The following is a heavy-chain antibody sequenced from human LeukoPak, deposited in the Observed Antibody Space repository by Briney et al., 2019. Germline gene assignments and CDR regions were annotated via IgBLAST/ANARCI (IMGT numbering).Heavy chain of an antibody. J-gene: IGHJ3*02. CDR1: VGSISSYY. Sequence: SETLSLTCTVSVGSISSYYWSWIRQPPGKGLEWIGYIYYSGSTNYNPSLKSRVTISVDTSKNQFSLKLSSVTAADTAVYYCARLIRDVKYCSSTSCPYDAFDIWGQGTMVTVSS. CDR2: IYYSGST. V-gene: IGHV4-59*08. D-gene: IGHD2-2*01. CDR3: ARLIRDVKYCSSTSCPYDAFDI.